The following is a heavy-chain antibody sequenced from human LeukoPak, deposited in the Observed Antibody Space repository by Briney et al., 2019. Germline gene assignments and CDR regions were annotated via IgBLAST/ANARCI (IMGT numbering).Heavy chain of an antibody. CDR3: ARAWDV. V-gene: IGHV3-74*01. CDR2: ISSDGSTT. CDR1: GFTFSTYW. Sequence: QAGGSLRLSCAASGFTFSTYWMHWVRQAPGKGLVWVSRISSDGSTTTYADSVKGRFTISRDNAKNTVYLEMNSLRAEDTAVYYCARAWDVWGKGTTVTISS. J-gene: IGHJ6*04.